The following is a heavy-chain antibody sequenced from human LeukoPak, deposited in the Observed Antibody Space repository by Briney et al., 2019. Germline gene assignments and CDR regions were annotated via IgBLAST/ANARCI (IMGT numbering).Heavy chain of an antibody. CDR3: ARGESYGREWLVNYYYYYMDV. J-gene: IGHJ6*03. CDR2: ISGSGGDT. CDR1: GFTFSSYA. D-gene: IGHD6-19*01. Sequence: PGGSLRLSCAASGFTFSSYAMSWVRQAPGKGLEWVSSISGSGGDTYYADSVKGRFTISRDNAKNTLYLQMNSLRAEDTAAYYCARGESYGREWLVNYYYYYMDVWGKGTTVTISS. V-gene: IGHV3-23*01.